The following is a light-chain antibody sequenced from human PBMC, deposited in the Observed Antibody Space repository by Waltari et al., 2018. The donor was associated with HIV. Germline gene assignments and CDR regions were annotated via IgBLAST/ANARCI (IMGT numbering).Light chain of an antibody. J-gene: IGLJ2*01. CDR1: SSDVGGYNY. CDR2: EVS. V-gene: IGLV2-8*01. CDR3: NSYAGSNIL. Sequence: QSALTQPPSASGSPGQSVSISCTGTSSDVGGYNYVSWYQQYPGKAPKLVIYEVSKRPSGVPGRFSGSKSGNTASLTVSGLQAEDEADYYCNSYAGSNILFGGGTKLTVL.